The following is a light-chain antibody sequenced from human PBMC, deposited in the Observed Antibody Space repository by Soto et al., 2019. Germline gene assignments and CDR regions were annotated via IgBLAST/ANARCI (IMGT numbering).Light chain of an antibody. CDR3: QQGDSIPLT. CDR1: QTVSRY. CDR2: AAS. V-gene: IGKV1-39*01. Sequence: DIQMTQSPSSLSASVGDRVTITCRTSQTVSRYLNWYQQKPGKAPNLLIYAASSLQSGVPSRFSGSGSGTDFTLTISSLQPEDFATYYCQQGDSIPLTLGGGTKVDIK. J-gene: IGKJ4*01.